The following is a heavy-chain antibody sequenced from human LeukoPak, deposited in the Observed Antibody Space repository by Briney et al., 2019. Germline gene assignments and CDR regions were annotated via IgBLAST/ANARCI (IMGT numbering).Heavy chain of an antibody. CDR2: IFYSGNT. J-gene: IGHJ5*02. D-gene: IGHD6-13*01. CDR3: AREPSYSSSWYTTCDH. V-gene: IGHV4-39*02. Sequence: PSEALSLTCTVSGGSISSSSYYWGWIRQPPGKGLEWIGSIFYSGNTYDNPSLKSRVTISVDTSKNQFSLKLNSVTAADTAVYYCAREPSYSSSWYTTCDHWGQGILVTVSS. CDR1: GGSISSSSYY.